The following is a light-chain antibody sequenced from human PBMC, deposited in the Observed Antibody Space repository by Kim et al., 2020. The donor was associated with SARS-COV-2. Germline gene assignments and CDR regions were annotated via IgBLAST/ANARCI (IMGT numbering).Light chain of an antibody. Sequence: EIVLTQSPATLSLSPGERATLSCRASQSVSSYLAWYQQKPGQAPRLLIFDASNRATGIPARFSGSGSGTDCTLTISSLEPEDFAVYYCQQRSNWPPPLTFGGGTTVEIK. CDR3: QQRSNWPPPLT. V-gene: IGKV3-11*01. J-gene: IGKJ4*01. CDR1: QSVSSY. CDR2: DAS.